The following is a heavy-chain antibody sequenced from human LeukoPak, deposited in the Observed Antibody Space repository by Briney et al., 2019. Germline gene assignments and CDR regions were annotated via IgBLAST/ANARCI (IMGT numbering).Heavy chain of an antibody. J-gene: IGHJ3*02. CDR3: ARERGEGLYYYDSSGQPYDAFDI. D-gene: IGHD3-22*01. Sequence: GGSLRLSCAASGFTFSSYWMHWVRQAPGKGLVWVSRINSDGSSTSYADSVKGRFTISRDNAKNTLYLQMNSLRAEDTAVYYCARERGEGLYYYDSSGQPYDAFDIWGQGTMVTVSS. CDR1: GFTFSSYW. CDR2: INSDGSST. V-gene: IGHV3-74*01.